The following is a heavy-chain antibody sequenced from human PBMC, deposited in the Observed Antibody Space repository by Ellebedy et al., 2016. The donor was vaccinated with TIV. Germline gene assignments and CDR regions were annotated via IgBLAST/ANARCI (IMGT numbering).Heavy chain of an antibody. CDR3: ARDLWYSFDY. CDR2: ISDSTRNTI. V-gene: IGHV3-48*02. CDR1: GFTFSSYS. J-gene: IGHJ4*02. D-gene: IGHD6-13*01. Sequence: GESLKISXAASGFTFSSYSMNWVRQAPGKGLEWLSFISDSTRNTIYYADSLRGRFTISRDNAKNSLYLQMNSLRDEDTAVYYCARDLWYSFDYWGPGTLVTVSS.